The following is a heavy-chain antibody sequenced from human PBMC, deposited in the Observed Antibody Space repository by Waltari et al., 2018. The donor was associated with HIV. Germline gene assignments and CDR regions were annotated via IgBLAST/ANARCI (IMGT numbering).Heavy chain of an antibody. CDR1: GETFSSYT. V-gene: IGHV1-69*02. CDR3: ARGKGYYGMDV. J-gene: IGHJ6*02. Sequence: QVQLVQSGAEVKKPGSSVRVSCKASGETFSSYTINWVRQAPGQGLEWMGRIIPILDLSNSAQKVQDRGTSMADKSTNTAYMDLSSLTSEDTAVYYCARGKGYYGMDVWGQGTTVTVSS. CDR2: IIPILDLS.